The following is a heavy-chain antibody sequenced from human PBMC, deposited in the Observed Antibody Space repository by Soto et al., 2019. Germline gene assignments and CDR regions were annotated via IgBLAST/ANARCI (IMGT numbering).Heavy chain of an antibody. Sequence: QVQLQESGPGLVKPSETLSLTCTVSDDSSSNYKWSWIRQHPGRRLEWIGYIDSNGGTSYNPSLQSLVTISIDTSTKQFFLKRSAVTAADTAVYYCVRQGFGRLHGLVDVWGQGTTVTVSS. CDR2: IDSNGGT. V-gene: IGHV4-59*08. CDR1: DDSSSNYK. J-gene: IGHJ6*02. D-gene: IGHD3-10*01. CDR3: VRQGFGRLHGLVDV.